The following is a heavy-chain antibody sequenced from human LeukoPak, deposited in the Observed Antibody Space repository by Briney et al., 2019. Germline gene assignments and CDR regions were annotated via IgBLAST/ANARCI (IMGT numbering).Heavy chain of an antibody. V-gene: IGHV1-69*05. CDR1: GGTFSSYA. CDR2: IIPIFGTA. CDR3: AREITGDKVRPLDY. D-gene: IGHD7-27*01. Sequence: SVKVSCKASGGTFSSYAISWVRQAPGQGLEWMGGIIPIFGTANYAQKFQGRVTITTDESTSTVYMELSSLRSEDTAVYYCAREITGDKVRPLDYWGQGTLVTVSS. J-gene: IGHJ4*02.